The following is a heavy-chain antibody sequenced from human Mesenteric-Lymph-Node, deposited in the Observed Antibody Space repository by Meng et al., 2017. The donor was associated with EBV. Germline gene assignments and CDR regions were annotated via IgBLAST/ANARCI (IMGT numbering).Heavy chain of an antibody. CDR1: GYIFTTYA. V-gene: IGHV1-3*01. J-gene: IGHJ5*02. Sequence: QAQLWGPGAEFKKPGASVRVSFKASGYIFTTYATHWVRQAPGQRLEWMGWINADNGNTKYSQKFQGRVTIIRDTSASTAYMELSSLRSEDTAVYYCARDLGYCSSTSCYGGWFDPWGQGTLVTVSS. D-gene: IGHD2-2*01. CDR2: INADNGNT. CDR3: ARDLGYCSSTSCYGGWFDP.